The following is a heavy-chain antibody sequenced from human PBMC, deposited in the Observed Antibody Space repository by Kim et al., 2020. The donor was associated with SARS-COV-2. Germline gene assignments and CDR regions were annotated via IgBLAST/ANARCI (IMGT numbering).Heavy chain of an antibody. CDR1: GGSISSYY. CDR3: ARDNNYDILTGYYENWFDP. Sequence: SETLSLTCTVSGGSISSYYWSWIRQPPGKGLEWIGYIYYSGSTNYNPSLKSRVTITVDTSKNQFSLKLSSMTAADTAVYYCARDNNYDILTGYYENWFDPWGQGTLVTVSS. D-gene: IGHD3-9*01. J-gene: IGHJ5*02. V-gene: IGHV4-59*13. CDR2: IYYSGST.